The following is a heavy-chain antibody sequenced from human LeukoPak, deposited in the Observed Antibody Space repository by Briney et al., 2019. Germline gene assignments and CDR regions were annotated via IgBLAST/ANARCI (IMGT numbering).Heavy chain of an antibody. D-gene: IGHD5-24*01. Sequence: GGSLRLSCAATGFTSVNYAMSWVRQAPGKGLEWVSAISGSGGSTYYADSVKGRFTISRDNSKNTLHLQMNSLRAGDTAIYYCAKDPKDGYRDYWGQGTLVTVSS. J-gene: IGHJ4*02. CDR3: AKDPKDGYRDY. CDR1: GFTSVNYA. CDR2: ISGSGGST. V-gene: IGHV3-23*01.